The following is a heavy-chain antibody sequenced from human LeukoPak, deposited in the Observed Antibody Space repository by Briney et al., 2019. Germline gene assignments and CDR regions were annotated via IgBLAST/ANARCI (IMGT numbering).Heavy chain of an antibody. CDR1: GFTFSSYA. CDR3: ARGLHSGIAAENFEY. D-gene: IGHD6-25*01. CDR2: ISSNGGST. J-gene: IGHJ4*01. V-gene: IGHV3-64*01. Sequence: GGSLRLSCAGSGFTFSSYAIHWLRQAPEKGLEYVSSISSNGGSTHYANSVKGRFTISRDNSKNTLYLQMGSLRTEDMAVYYCARGLHSGIAAENFEYWGHGTLVTVSS.